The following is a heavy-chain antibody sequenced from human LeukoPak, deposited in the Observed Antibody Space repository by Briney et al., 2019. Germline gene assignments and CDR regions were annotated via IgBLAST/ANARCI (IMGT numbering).Heavy chain of an antibody. CDR3: ARRITMVRGVIIHYYYYYYMDV. CDR1: GGSISSSSYY. D-gene: IGHD3-10*01. J-gene: IGHJ6*03. CDR2: IYYSGST. Sequence: SETLSLTCTVSGGSISSSSYYWGWIPQPPGKGLEWVVSIYYSGSTYYNPSLKSRVTLSVDTSKNQFSLKLSSVTAADTAVYYCARRITMVRGVIIHYYYYYYMDVWGKGTTVTVSS. V-gene: IGHV4-39*01.